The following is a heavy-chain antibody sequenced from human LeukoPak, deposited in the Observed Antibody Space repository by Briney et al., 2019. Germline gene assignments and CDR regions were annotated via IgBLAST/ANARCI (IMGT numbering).Heavy chain of an antibody. V-gene: IGHV3-23*01. CDR1: GFTFSSYA. J-gene: IGHJ4*02. CDR2: ISGSGGST. CDR3: AKDWSIAAAGTGPFDY. Sequence: GGSLRLSCAASGFTFSSYAMSWVRQAPGKGLEWVSAISGSGGSTYYADSVKGRFTISRDNSKNTLYLQMNSLRAEDTAVYYCAKDWSIAAAGTGPFDYWGQGTLVTVSS. D-gene: IGHD6-13*01.